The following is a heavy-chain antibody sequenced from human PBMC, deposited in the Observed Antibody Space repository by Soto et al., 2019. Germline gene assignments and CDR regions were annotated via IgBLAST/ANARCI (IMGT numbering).Heavy chain of an antibody. V-gene: IGHV1-8*01. D-gene: IGHD4-4*01. CDR1: GYTFTSYD. Sequence: QVQLVQSGAEVKKPGASVKVSCKASGYTFTSYDINWVRQATGQGLEWMGWVNPNSDNTGYAQKFQGRVTMTMNTSIRTAYMELSSLRSEDTAVNYCARSPTSADYFDYWGQGTLVTVSS. J-gene: IGHJ4*02. CDR2: VNPNSDNT. CDR3: ARSPTSADYFDY.